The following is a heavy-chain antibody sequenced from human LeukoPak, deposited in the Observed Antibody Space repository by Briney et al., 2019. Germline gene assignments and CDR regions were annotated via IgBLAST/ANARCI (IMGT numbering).Heavy chain of an antibody. CDR2: IIPILGIA. CDR1: GGTFSSYA. D-gene: IGHD6-19*01. V-gene: IGHV1-69*04. J-gene: IGHJ4*02. Sequence: SVKVSCKASGGTFSSYAISWVRQAPGQGLEWMGRIIPILGIANYAQKFQGRVTITADKSTSTAYMELSSLRSEDTAVYYCARMIRGIAVAGLFDYWGQGTLVTVSS. CDR3: ARMIRGIAVAGLFDY.